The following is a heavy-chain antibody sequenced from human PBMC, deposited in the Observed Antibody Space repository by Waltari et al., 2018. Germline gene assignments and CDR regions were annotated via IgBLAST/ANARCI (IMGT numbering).Heavy chain of an antibody. CDR3: ARDTLTSSRYFDL. CDR1: GFTLGNYW. J-gene: IGHJ2*01. V-gene: IGHV3-74*01. Sequence: EVQLVESGGGLVQPGGSLRLSCAASGFTLGNYWMHWVRQAPGKGPVWVSRIDSDGSSTNYADSVKGRFTISRDNAKNTLYLQMNSLRDDDTAVYYCARDTLTSSRYFDLWGRGTLVTVSS. D-gene: IGHD3-16*01. CDR2: IDSDGSST.